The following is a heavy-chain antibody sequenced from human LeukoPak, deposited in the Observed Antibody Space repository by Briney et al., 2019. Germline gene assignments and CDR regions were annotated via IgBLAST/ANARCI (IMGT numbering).Heavy chain of an antibody. CDR1: GFTFSSYS. Sequence: PGGSLRLSCAASGFTFSSYSMNWVRQPPGKGLEWIGEINHSGSTNYNPSLKSRVTISVDTSKNQFSLKLNSVTAADTAVYYCARAEPRGSVWYPYWGQGTLVTVSS. CDR3: ARAEPRGSVWYPY. V-gene: IGHV4-34*01. D-gene: IGHD6-13*01. J-gene: IGHJ4*02. CDR2: INHSGST.